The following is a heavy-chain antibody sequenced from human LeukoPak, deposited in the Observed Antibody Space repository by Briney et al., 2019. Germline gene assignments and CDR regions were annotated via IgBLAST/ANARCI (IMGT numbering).Heavy chain of an antibody. J-gene: IGHJ3*02. CDR1: GFTVSSNY. Sequence: GGSLRLSCAASGFTVSSNYMSWVRQAPGKGLEWVSVIYSGGSTYYADSVKGRFTISRDNAKNSLYLQMNSLRAEDTAVYYCARVVKYGYNSRGAFDIWGQGTMVTVSS. CDR2: IYSGGST. CDR3: ARVVKYGYNSRGAFDI. V-gene: IGHV3-53*01. D-gene: IGHD5-24*01.